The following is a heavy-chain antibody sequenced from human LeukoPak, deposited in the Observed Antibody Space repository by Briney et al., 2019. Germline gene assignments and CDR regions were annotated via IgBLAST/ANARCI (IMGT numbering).Heavy chain of an antibody. V-gene: IGHV4-38-2*02. CDR3: ARADQHYDFWSGASNWFDP. J-gene: IGHJ5*02. D-gene: IGHD3-3*01. CDR2: IYRTGST. CDR1: GYSINSGYY. Sequence: SETLSLTCTVSGYSINSGYYWVWIRQPPGKGLEWIGSIYRTGSTNYNPSLKSRVTISVDTSKNQFSLKLSSVTAADTAVYYCARADQHYDFWSGASNWFDPWGQGTLVTVSS.